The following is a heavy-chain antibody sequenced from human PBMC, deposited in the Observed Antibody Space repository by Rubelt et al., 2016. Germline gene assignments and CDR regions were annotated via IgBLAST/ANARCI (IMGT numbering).Heavy chain of an antibody. D-gene: IGHD6-13*01. CDR3: STADSSSWYDATDT. CDR2: FDGEDGET. V-gene: IGHV1-24*01. J-gene: IGHJ3*02. CDR1: GDTLRVFS. Sequence: QVQLVQSGAVLKKPGASVKVSCKVSGDTLRVFSIHWVRQAPGKGLEWMGGFDGEDGETVYAQNCQGRLIMTEDTSTDTAYMELSRLTSADTAVYYCSTADSSSWYDATDTWGQGTMVTVSS.